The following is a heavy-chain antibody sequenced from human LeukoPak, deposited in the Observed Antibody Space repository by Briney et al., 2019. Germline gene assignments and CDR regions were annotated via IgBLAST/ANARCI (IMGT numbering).Heavy chain of an antibody. V-gene: IGHV4-59*08. J-gene: IGHJ3*02. CDR1: GGSISSYY. CDR2: IYSTGST. D-gene: IGHD2-21*02. CDR3: ARRSVVTAINFDTFDI. Sequence: TTSETLSLTCTVSGGSISSYYWNWIRQLPGMGLEWIGYIYSTGSTNYNPSLRGRVIISLDTSKNQFSLELSSVTAADTALYYCARRSVVTAINFDTFDIWGQGTMVTVSS.